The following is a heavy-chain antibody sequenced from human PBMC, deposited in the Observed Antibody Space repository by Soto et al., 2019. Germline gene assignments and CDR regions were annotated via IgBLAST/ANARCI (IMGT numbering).Heavy chain of an antibody. CDR3: ARTTRADLSYYYYGMDV. V-gene: IGHV3-33*01. D-gene: IGHD4-17*01. CDR1: GFTFSSFG. CDR2: IWYDGSNK. Sequence: GGSLRLSCAASGFTFSSFGMHWVRQAPGKGLEWVAVIWYDGSNKYYADSVKGRFTISRDNSKNTLYLQMNSLRAEDTAVYYWARTTRADLSYYYYGMDVWGQGTTVTVSS. J-gene: IGHJ6*02.